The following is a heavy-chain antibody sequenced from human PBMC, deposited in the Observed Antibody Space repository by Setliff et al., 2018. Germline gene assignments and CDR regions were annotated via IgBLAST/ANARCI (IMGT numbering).Heavy chain of an antibody. J-gene: IGHJ5*02. CDR3: ARHHGIVGYYGSRTYHYFDP. D-gene: IGHD3-10*01. CDR1: GDSISSRPFY. V-gene: IGHV4-61*09. CDR2: IYTSWST. Sequence: SETLSLTCTVSGDSISSRPFYWGWFRQPAGKELEWIGQIYTSWSTIYNPSLKSRVTILLDTSKNQFSLTLTSVDASDTATYYCARHHGIVGYYGSRTYHYFDPWGRGTLVTVSS.